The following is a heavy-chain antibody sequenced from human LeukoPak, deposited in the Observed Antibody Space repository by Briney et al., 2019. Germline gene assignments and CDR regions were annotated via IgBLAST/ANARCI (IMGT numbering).Heavy chain of an antibody. J-gene: IGHJ4*02. CDR1: GYTFTSYY. Sequence: GASVKVSCKASGYTFTSYYIHWVRQAPGQGLEWMGIINPAGGSTTYAQKFQGSRLTLTRDTSTSTVYMELSSLRSEDTAVYYCARGRAVHDSHTYHYFDYWGQGSLVTVSS. D-gene: IGHD3-22*01. CDR3: ARGRAVHDSHTYHYFDY. V-gene: IGHV1-46*01. CDR2: INPAGGST.